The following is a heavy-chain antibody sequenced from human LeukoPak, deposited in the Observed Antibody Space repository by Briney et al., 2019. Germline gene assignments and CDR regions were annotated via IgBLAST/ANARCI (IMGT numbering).Heavy chain of an antibody. CDR3: AREATGGWYSSYYFDY. Sequence: ASVKVSCKASGYTFTSYGISWVRQAPGQGLEWMGWISAHNGNTNYAQKLQGRVTMTTDTSTSTAYMELRSLRSDDTAVYYCAREATGGWYSSYYFDYWGQGTLVTVSS. V-gene: IGHV1-18*01. CDR1: GYTFTSYG. J-gene: IGHJ4*02. CDR2: ISAHNGNT. D-gene: IGHD6-19*01.